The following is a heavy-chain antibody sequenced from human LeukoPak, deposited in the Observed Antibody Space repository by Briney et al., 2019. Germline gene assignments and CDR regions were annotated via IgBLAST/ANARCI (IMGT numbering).Heavy chain of an antibody. V-gene: IGHV5-51*01. J-gene: IGHJ4*02. CDR3: ARQSNYHMQRTGLIDY. Sequence: GGSLQISCKGSGYSFTSYWIGWVRQLPGKGLEWMGIIYPGDSDTRYSPSFQGQVTISADKSISTAYLQWSSLKASDTAMYYCARQSNYHMQRTGLIDYWGQGTLVTVSS. CDR1: GYSFTSYW. D-gene: IGHD4/OR15-4a*01. CDR2: IYPGDSDT.